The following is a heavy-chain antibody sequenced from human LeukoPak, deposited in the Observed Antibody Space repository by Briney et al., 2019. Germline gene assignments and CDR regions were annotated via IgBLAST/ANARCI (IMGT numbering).Heavy chain of an antibody. CDR2: INHSGST. CDR1: GGSFSGYY. J-gene: IGHJ4*02. V-gene: IGHV4-34*01. D-gene: IGHD2-2*01. CDR3: ARTRTSWTKHSGFLDY. Sequence: SETLSLTCAVYGGSFSGYYRSWIRQPPGKGLEWIGEINHSGSTNYNPSLKSRVTISVDTSKNQFSLKLSSVTAADTAVYYCARTRTSWTKHSGFLDYWGQGTLVTVSS.